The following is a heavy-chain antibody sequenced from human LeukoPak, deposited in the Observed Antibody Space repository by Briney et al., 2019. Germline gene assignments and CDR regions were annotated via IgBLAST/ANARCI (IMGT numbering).Heavy chain of an antibody. J-gene: IGHJ4*02. CDR3: ARVASGTYYVVDY. D-gene: IGHD1-26*01. CDR2: ISHDGRSK. CDR1: GFILSSNA. V-gene: IGHV3-30*04. Sequence: GGSLRLSCAASGFILSSNAVPWVRQAPGKGLEWVAVISHDGRSKYYADSVKGRFTISRDISRNTLYLQMDSLRAEDTALYHCARVASGTYYVVDYWGQGTLVTVSS.